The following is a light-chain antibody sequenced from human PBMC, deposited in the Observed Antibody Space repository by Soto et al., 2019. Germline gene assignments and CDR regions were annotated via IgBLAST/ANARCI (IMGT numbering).Light chain of an antibody. V-gene: IGLV1-47*01. J-gene: IGLJ2*01. CDR3: AAWDDSLSAVV. Sequence: QSALTQPPSASGTPGQRVTISCSGSSSNIGSNYVFWYQQLPGTAPKLLMYRNDQRPSGVPDRFSGSKSGTSASLAISGLRSEDKADYYCAAWDDSLSAVVFGGGTKLTVL. CDR2: RND. CDR1: SSNIGSNY.